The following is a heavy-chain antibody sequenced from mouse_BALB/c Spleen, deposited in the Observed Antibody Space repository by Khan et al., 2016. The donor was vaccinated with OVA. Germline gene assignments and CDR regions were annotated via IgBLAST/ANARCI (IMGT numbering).Heavy chain of an antibody. V-gene: IGHV3-2*02. Sequence: EVQLKESGPGLVKPSQSLSLTCTVTGYSITSEYAWNWIRQFPGNKLEWMGYINYSGNTRFNPSLKSRTSITRDTSKNQFFLQLNSVTTEDTATYYCARKDYYDYDPFPYGGQGTLGTVSA. CDR1: GYSITSEYA. D-gene: IGHD2-4*01. J-gene: IGHJ3*01. CDR2: INYSGNT. CDR3: ARKDYYDYDPFPY.